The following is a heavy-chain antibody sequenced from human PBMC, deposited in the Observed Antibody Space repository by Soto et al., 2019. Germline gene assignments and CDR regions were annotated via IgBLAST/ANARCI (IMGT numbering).Heavy chain of an antibody. CDR3: ARQLLSSSWNFDY. J-gene: IGHJ4*02. D-gene: IGHD6-13*01. CDR1: GGSISRSSYY. V-gene: IGHV4-39*01. CDR2: IYYSGST. Sequence: SSETLSLTCTVSGGSISRSSYYWGWIRQPPGKGLEWIGSIYYSGSTYYNPSLKSRVTISVDTSKNQFSLKLSSVTAADTAVYYCARQLLSSSWNFDYWGQGTLVTVSS.